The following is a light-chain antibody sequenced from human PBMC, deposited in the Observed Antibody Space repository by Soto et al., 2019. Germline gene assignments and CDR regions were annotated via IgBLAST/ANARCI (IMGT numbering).Light chain of an antibody. CDR1: SSDVGGTYSY. V-gene: IGLV2-14*03. Sequence: QSALTQPASVSGSPGQSITISCXGTSSDVGGTYSYVSWYQHHPGKVPKLMXXDVSNRPSGVSNRFSGSKSGNTASLTISGLQAEDEADYYCSLYRSSSTLVFGGGTKVTVL. CDR2: DVS. CDR3: SLYRSSSTLV. J-gene: IGLJ2*01.